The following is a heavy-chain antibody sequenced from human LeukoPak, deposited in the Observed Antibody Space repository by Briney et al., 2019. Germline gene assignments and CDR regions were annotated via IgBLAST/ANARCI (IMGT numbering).Heavy chain of an antibody. Sequence: HGESLKISCKGSGYSFTYWIGWVRQMPGKGLEWMGIIHPGDSDTRYSPSFQGQVTISADKSISTAYLQWNSLTASDTAMYYCARQDGAAKFYFDYWGQGTLVTVSS. D-gene: IGHD5-24*01. J-gene: IGHJ4*02. CDR1: GYSFTYW. CDR3: ARQDGAAKFYFDY. CDR2: IHPGDSDT. V-gene: IGHV5-51*01.